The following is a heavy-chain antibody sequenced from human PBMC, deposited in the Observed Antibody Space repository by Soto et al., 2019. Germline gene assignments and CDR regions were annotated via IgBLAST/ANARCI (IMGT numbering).Heavy chain of an antibody. Sequence: EAQLLESGGGLVQPGGSLRLTCAASGSAFSNYAMTWVRQAPGKGLEWVSIITTSGYSAYYGGAVKGRFTTSRDSSRSTLYLQMNGLRADDTAVYYCAKGDLLWDPFDFWGQGTLVTVSS. CDR2: ITTSGYSA. D-gene: IGHD3-16*01. CDR3: AKGDLLWDPFDF. V-gene: IGHV3-23*01. CDR1: GSAFSNYA. J-gene: IGHJ4*02.